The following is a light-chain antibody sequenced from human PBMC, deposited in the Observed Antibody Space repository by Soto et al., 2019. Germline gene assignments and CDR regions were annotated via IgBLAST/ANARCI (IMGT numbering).Light chain of an antibody. CDR3: QQYNSYPDT. Sequence: DIQMTQSPSTLSASVGDRVTITCRASQSISSWLAGYQQKPGKVPKLLVYDASSLESGVPSRFSGSGSGTEFSLTISSLQPDDFATYYCQQYNSYPDTFGLGTKLELK. CDR1: QSISSW. J-gene: IGKJ2*01. CDR2: DAS. V-gene: IGKV1-5*01.